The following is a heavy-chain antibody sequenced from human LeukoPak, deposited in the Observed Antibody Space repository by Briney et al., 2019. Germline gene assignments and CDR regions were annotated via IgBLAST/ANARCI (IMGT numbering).Heavy chain of an antibody. V-gene: IGHV1-2*02. D-gene: IGHD2-2*01. Sequence: VASVKVSCKASGYTFTGYYMHWVRQAPGQGLEWMGWINPNSGGTNYAQKFQGRVTMTRDTSISTGYMELSRLRSDDTAVYYCARVDCSSTSCEAFYFDYWGQGTLVTVSS. J-gene: IGHJ4*02. CDR2: INPNSGGT. CDR1: GYTFTGYY. CDR3: ARVDCSSTSCEAFYFDY.